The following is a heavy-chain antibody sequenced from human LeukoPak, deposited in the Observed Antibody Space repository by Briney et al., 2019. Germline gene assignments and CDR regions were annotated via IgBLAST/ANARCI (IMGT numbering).Heavy chain of an antibody. V-gene: IGHV3-7*01. CDR3: AREIGVCSSTSCYPELDY. CDR1: RFTFSSYW. Sequence: GGSLRLSCAASRFTFSSYWMTWVRQAPGKGLEWVANIKEDGSEKNYVDFVKGRFTISRDNAKNSLYLQMNNLRAEDTAVYYCAREIGVCSSTSCYPELDYWGQGTLVTVSS. CDR2: IKEDGSEK. D-gene: IGHD2-2*01. J-gene: IGHJ4*02.